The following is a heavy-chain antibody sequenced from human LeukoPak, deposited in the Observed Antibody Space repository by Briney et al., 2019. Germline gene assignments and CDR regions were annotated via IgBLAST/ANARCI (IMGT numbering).Heavy chain of an antibody. CDR1: DYTFTNYG. D-gene: IGHD2-8*01. CDR3: ARTNLDCKNGVCYDY. V-gene: IGHV1-18*01. Sequence: ASVKVSCKASDYTFTNYGISWVRQAPGQGLEWMGWISAYNGKTYYAQNFQGRVTVTTDTSTSTAYMDLRSLRSDDTAVYYCARTNLDCKNGVCYDYWGQGTPVTVSS. CDR2: ISAYNGKT. J-gene: IGHJ4*02.